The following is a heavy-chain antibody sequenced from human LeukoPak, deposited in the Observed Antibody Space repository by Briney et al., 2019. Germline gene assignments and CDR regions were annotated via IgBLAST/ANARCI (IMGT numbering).Heavy chain of an antibody. CDR1: GFTFSSYS. Sequence: GGSLRLSCAASGFTFSSYSMNWVRQAPGKGLEWVSYISSSSITIYYADSVKGRFTISRDNAKSSLYLQMNSLRAEDTAVYYCARYSGSYLDAFDIWGQGTMVTVSS. CDR2: ISSSSITI. J-gene: IGHJ3*02. CDR3: ARYSGSYLDAFDI. D-gene: IGHD1-26*01. V-gene: IGHV3-48*01.